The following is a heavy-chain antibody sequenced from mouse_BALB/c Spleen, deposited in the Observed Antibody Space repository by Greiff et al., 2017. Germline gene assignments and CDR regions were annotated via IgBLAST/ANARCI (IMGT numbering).Heavy chain of an antibody. V-gene: IGHV5-4*02. D-gene: IGHD1-1*01. CDR2: ISDGGSYT. CDR1: GFTFSDYY. CDR3: ARDQDGSCYVGYFDG. J-gene: IGHJ1*01. Sequence: EVKLVESGGGLVKPGGSLKLSCAASGFTFSDYYMYWVRQTPVKRLEWVATISDGGSYTYYPDSVKGRFTISRDNAKNNLYLQMSSLKSEDTAMYYWARDQDGSCYVGYFDGWGAGTTVTVSA.